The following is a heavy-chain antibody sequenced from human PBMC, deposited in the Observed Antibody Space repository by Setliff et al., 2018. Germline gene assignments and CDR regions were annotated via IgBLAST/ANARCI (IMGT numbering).Heavy chain of an antibody. CDR3: ARDSAAGTTYFDY. J-gene: IGHJ4*02. CDR1: GYTFTGYY. D-gene: IGHD6-13*01. V-gene: IGHV1-2*06. CDR2: INPNSGVT. Sequence: ASVKVSCKASGYTFTGYYMHWVRQAPGQGLEWMGRINPNSGVTDYAQKFQGRVTMTRDTSISTAYMELSRLRSDDTAVYFCARDSAAGTTYFDYWGQGTLVTVS.